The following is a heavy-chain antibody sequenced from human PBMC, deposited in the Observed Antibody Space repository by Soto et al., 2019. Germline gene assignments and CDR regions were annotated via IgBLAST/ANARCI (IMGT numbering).Heavy chain of an antibody. J-gene: IGHJ3*02. D-gene: IGHD3-3*01. Sequence: ASVKVSCKASGYTFTSYGISWVRQAPGQGLEWMGWIRAYNGNTNYAQKLQGRVTMTTDTSTSTAYMELRSLRSDDTAVYYCARDKLAYDFWSGYYSLGPDAFDIWGQGTMVTVSS. V-gene: IGHV1-18*01. CDR2: IRAYNGNT. CDR1: GYTFTSYG. CDR3: ARDKLAYDFWSGYYSLGPDAFDI.